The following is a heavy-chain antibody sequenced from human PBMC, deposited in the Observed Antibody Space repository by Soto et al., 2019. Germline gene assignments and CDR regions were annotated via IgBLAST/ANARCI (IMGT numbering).Heavy chain of an antibody. J-gene: IGHJ6*02. D-gene: IGHD1-20*01. V-gene: IGHV1-46*01. CDR2: VTPSGGST. Sequence: QLVQSGPEVKKPGASVKISCNLSGNTFTTYYIQWVRQAPAQGLEWMGLVTPSGGSTTYVPSLQGRVTMTWDTSTNTVYMELSSLTSADSAVYFCATKYVVASSRGLFYNGLDVWGQGTTVTVSS. CDR1: GNTFTTYY. CDR3: ATKYVVASSRGLFYNGLDV.